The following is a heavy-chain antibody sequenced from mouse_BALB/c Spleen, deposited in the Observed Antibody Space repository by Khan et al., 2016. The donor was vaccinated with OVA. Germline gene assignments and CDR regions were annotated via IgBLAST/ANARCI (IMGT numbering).Heavy chain of an antibody. D-gene: IGHD1-1*01. CDR2: ISYSGVT. Sequence: VQLKESGPGLVKPSQSLSLTCTVTGYSITSGYAWNWIRQFPGNKLEWMGYISYSGVTSYTPSLKSRISITRDTSKNQFFLQLNSVTTEDTATYYCARWNYYGYYFDYWGQGTMLTVSS. J-gene: IGHJ2*01. CDR3: ARWNYYGYYFDY. CDR1: GYSITSGYA. V-gene: IGHV3-2*02.